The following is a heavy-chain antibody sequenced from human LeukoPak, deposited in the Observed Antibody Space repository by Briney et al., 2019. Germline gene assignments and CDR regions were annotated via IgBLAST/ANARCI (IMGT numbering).Heavy chain of an antibody. CDR3: AKSIAVAGFGGGRIFDY. V-gene: IGHV3-30*18. CDR1: GFTFSSYG. CDR2: ISYDGSNK. Sequence: GGSLRLSCAASGFTFSSYGMHWVRQAPGKGLEWVAVISYDGSNKYYADSVKGRFTISRDNSKNTLYLQMNSLRAEDTAMYYCAKSIAVAGFGGGRIFDYWGQGTLVTVSS. D-gene: IGHD6-19*01. J-gene: IGHJ4*02.